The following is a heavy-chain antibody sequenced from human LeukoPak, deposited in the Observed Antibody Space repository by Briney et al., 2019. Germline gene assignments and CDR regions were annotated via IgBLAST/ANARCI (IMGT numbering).Heavy chain of an antibody. J-gene: IGHJ6*03. Sequence: PPETLSLTCTVSGGSISSYYWSWIRQPPGKGLEWIGYIYYSGSTDYNPSLKSRVTISVDTSKNQFSLKVNSVTAADTAVYYCARTSDFWSGYRHYYYYMDVWGKGTTVTVSS. D-gene: IGHD3-3*01. V-gene: IGHV4-59*01. CDR1: GGSISSYY. CDR2: IYYSGST. CDR3: ARTSDFWSGYRHYYYYMDV.